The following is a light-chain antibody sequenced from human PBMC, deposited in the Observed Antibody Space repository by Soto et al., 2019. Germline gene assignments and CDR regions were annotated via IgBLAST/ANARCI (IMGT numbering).Light chain of an antibody. V-gene: IGKV1-5*01. CDR3: QQYDNYSGT. Sequence: DIQMTQSPSTLPASVGDRVTITCRASQSISTSLAWYQHKPGKAPRLLMYDASILESGVPSRFSGSGSGTEFTLAISSLQPDDFATYYCQQYDNYSGTFGQGTKVDIK. J-gene: IGKJ1*01. CDR2: DAS. CDR1: QSISTS.